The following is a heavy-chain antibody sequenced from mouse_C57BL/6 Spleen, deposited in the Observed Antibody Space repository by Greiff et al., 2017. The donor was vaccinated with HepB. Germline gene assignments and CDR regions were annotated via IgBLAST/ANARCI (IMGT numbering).Heavy chain of an antibody. D-gene: IGHD2-3*01. V-gene: IGHV5-17*01. Sequence: VQLKESGGGLVKPGGSLKLSCAASGFSFSDYGMHWVRQAPEKGLEWVAYISSGSSTLYYADTVKGRFTISRDNAKNTLFLQMTSLRSEDTAMYYCARDGYYVSLFAYWGQGTLVTVSA. CDR2: ISSGSSTL. J-gene: IGHJ3*01. CDR1: GFSFSDYG. CDR3: ARDGYYVSLFAY.